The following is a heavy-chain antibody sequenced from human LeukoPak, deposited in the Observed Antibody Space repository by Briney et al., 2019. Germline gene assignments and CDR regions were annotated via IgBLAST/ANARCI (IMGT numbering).Heavy chain of an antibody. V-gene: IGHV1-69*13. CDR3: ARLIRGSEDFDY. J-gene: IGHJ4*02. CDR1: GGTFSSYA. Sequence: SVKVSCKASGGTFSSYAISWVRQAPGQGLEWMGGIIPIFGTANYAQKFQGRVTITADESTSTAYMELRSLRSDDTAVYYCARLIRGSEDFDYWGQGTLVTVSS. D-gene: IGHD6-25*01. CDR2: IIPIFGTA.